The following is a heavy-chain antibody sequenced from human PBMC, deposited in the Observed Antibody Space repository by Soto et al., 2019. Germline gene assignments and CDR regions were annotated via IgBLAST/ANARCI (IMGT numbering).Heavy chain of an antibody. V-gene: IGHV3-21*06. D-gene: IGHD2-21*01. CDR1: GFTFRNYN. CDR3: ARDIASPGGDYFDS. J-gene: IGHJ4*02. CDR2: ISTGGAYM. Sequence: EVQLVESGGGLVKAGGSLRLFCTASGFTFRNYNMNLVRQAPWKGLEWVSSISTGGAYMFYADSVKAQFTISRDNAQNSLFLQIDSPGAEDTAVYYCARDIASPGGDYFDSWGQGTLVTVSS.